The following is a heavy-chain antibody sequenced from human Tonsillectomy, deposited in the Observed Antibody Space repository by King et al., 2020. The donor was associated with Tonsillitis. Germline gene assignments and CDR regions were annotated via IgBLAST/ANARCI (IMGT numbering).Heavy chain of an antibody. CDR2: IYYSGST. CDR3: ARLNSYSRSFDY. J-gene: IGHJ4*02. Sequence: QLQESGPGLVKPSETLSLTCTVSGGSISSSSYYWGWIRQPPGKGLEWIGSIYYSGSTYYNPSLKSRVTISVDTSKNQFSLKLSSVTAADTAVYYCARLNSYSRSFDYWAREPWSPSPQ. CDR1: GGSISSSSYY. V-gene: IGHV4-39*01. D-gene: IGHD3-10*01.